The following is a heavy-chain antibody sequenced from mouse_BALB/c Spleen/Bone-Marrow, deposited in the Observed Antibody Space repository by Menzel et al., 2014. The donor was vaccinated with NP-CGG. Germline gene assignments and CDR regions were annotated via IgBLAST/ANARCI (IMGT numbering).Heavy chain of an antibody. Sequence: VQLQQSGAELVKPGAPVKLSCKASGYTFTRYWMNWVKQRPGRGLEWIGRINPSDSETHYNQKFKDKATLTVDKSSSTAYIQLSSLTSEDSAVYYCARDGNYYLDYWGQGTTLTVSS. V-gene: IGHV1-69*02. CDR1: GYTFTRYW. D-gene: IGHD2-1*01. CDR2: INPSDSET. CDR3: ARDGNYYLDY. J-gene: IGHJ2*01.